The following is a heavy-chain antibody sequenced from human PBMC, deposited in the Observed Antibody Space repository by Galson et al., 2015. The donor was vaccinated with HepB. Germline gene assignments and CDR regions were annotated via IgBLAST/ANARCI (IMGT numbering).Heavy chain of an antibody. CDR1: GYTFTGYY. D-gene: IGHD1-1*01. V-gene: IGHV1-2*06. CDR3: AQNWNDVRDAFDI. J-gene: IGHJ3*02. Sequence: SVKVSCKASGYTFTGYYMHWVRQAPGQGLEWMGRINPNSGGTNYAQKFQGRVTMTRDTSISTAYMELSRLRSDDTAVYYCAQNWNDVRDAFDIWGQGTMVTVSS. CDR2: INPNSGGT.